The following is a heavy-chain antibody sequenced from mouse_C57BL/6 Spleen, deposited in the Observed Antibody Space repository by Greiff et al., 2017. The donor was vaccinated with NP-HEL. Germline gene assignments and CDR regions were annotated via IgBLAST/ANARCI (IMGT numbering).Heavy chain of an antibody. CDR2: IRLKSDNYAT. CDR3: TGPTGTWCAY. J-gene: IGHJ3*01. V-gene: IGHV6-3*01. D-gene: IGHD4-1*01. CDR1: GFTFSNYW. Sequence: EVQLVESGGGLVQPGGSMKLSCVASGFTFSNYWMNWVRQSPEKGLEWVAQIRLKSDNYATHYAESVKGRFTISKDDSKSSVYLQMNNLRAEDTGIYYCTGPTGTWCAYWGQGTLVTVSA.